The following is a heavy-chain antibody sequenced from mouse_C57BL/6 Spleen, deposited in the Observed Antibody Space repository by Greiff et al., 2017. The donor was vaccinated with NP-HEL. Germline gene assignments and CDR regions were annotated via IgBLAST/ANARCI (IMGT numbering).Heavy chain of an antibody. CDR2: INPGSGGP. J-gene: IGHJ4*01. Sequence: QVQLQQSGAELVRPGTSVKVSCKASGYAFTNYLIEWVKQRPGQGLEWIGVINPGSGGPNYNEKFKGKATLTADKSSSTAYMQLSSLTSEDSAVYFCARSGLLRYAMDYWGQGTSVTVSS. CDR3: ARSGLLRYAMDY. CDR1: GYAFTNYL. D-gene: IGHD1-1*01. V-gene: IGHV1-54*01.